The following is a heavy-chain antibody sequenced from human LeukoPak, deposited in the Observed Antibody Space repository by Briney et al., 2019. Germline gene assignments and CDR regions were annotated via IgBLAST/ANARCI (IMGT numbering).Heavy chain of an antibody. CDR3: ARVPEWFGELLEHFDY. V-gene: IGHV1-2*06. CDR2: INPNSGGT. Sequence: ASVKVSCKASGYTFTSYYMHWVRQAPGQGLEWMGRINPNSGGTNYAQKFQGRVTMTRDTSISTAYMELSRLRSDDTAVYYCARVPEWFGELLEHFDYWGQGTLVTVSS. J-gene: IGHJ4*02. CDR1: GYTFTSYY. D-gene: IGHD3-10*01.